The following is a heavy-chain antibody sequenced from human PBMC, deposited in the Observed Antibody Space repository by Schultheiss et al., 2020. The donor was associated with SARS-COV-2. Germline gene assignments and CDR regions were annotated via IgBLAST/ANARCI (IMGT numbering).Heavy chain of an antibody. Sequence: SETLSLTCTVSGGSISSSSYYWGWLRQPPGQGLEWIGSIYYSGSTYYNPSLKSRVTISVDTSKNQFSLKLSSVTAADTAVYYCARKYPVVGLEWSRWGQGTLVTVSS. CDR3: ARKYPVVGLEWSR. CDR2: IYYSGST. D-gene: IGHD3-3*01. J-gene: IGHJ4*02. CDR1: GGSISSSSYY. V-gene: IGHV4-39*01.